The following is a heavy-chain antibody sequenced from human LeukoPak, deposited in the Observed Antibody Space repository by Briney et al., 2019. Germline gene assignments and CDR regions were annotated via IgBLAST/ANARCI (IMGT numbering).Heavy chain of an antibody. D-gene: IGHD3-22*01. CDR2: ISWDGDST. Sequence: GGSLRLSCAASGFTFDDYTMHWVRQAPGKGLEWVSLISWDGDSTYYADSVKGRFTISRDNSRNSLYLQMNSLRTEDTALYYCAKDTGPYDSSGYYYVRYFDYWGQGTLVTVSS. V-gene: IGHV3-43*01. CDR3: AKDTGPYDSSGYYYVRYFDY. CDR1: GFTFDDYT. J-gene: IGHJ4*02.